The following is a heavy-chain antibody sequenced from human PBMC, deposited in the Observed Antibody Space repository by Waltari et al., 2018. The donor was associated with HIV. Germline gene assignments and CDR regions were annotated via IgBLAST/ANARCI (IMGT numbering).Heavy chain of an antibody. Sequence: QVQLQQWGAGLLKPSETLSLTCAVYGGSFSNYWWTWIRQAPGKGLEWIGESNHSGTPDYYPSLRSRLTMSIDTSKNQFSLKLSSVTAADAGFYYCARHRFVRGNSAWYFLYWGQGPHVTVSS. CDR2: SNHSGTP. J-gene: IGHJ4*02. CDR3: ARHRFVRGNSAWYFLY. D-gene: IGHD6-19*01. V-gene: IGHV4-34*02. CDR1: GGSFSNYW.